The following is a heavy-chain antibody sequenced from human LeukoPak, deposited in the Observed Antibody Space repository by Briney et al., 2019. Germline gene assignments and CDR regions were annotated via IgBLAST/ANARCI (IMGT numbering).Heavy chain of an antibody. CDR3: ARSGDEYDSTGFDH. J-gene: IGHJ4*02. CDR2: VYYTGST. D-gene: IGHD2/OR15-2a*01. Sequence: SETLSLTCSISGGSFSTYYRTWVRQPPGKSLEWTGCVYYTGSTVYNPSLRSRLALSIDTSNNQFSLKLNSVTAADTAVYFCARSGDEYDSTGFDHWGQGILVTVSS. V-gene: IGHV4-59*08. CDR1: GGSFSTYY.